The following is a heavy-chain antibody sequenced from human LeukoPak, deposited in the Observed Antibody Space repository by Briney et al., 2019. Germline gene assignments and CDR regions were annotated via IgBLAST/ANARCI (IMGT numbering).Heavy chain of an antibody. CDR3: AREYYDYVWGSYRYHGMDV. D-gene: IGHD3-16*02. CDR2: IKQDGSEK. CDR1: GFTFSSYW. Sequence: GGSLRLSCAASGFTFSSYWMSWVRQAPGKGLEWVANIKQDGSEKYYVDSVKGRFTISRDNAKNSLYLQMNSLGAEDTAVYYCAREYYDYVWGSYRYHGMDVWGQGTTVTVSS. J-gene: IGHJ6*02. V-gene: IGHV3-7*01.